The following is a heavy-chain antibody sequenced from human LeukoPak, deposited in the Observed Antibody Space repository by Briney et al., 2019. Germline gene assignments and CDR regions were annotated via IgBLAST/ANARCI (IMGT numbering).Heavy chain of an antibody. CDR2: IIPIFGTA. CDR1: GGTFSSYA. Sequence: SVKVSCKASGGTFSSYAISWVRQAPGQGLEWMGGIIPIFGTANYAQKFQGRVTITSDESTSTAYMELSSLRSEDTAVYYCARGRGYSYGYNLFDYWGQGTLVTVSS. CDR3: ARGRGYSYGYNLFDY. D-gene: IGHD5-18*01. V-gene: IGHV1-69*13. J-gene: IGHJ4*02.